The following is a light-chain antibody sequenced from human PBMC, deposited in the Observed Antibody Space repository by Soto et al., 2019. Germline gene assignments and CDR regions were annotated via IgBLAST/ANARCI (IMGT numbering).Light chain of an antibody. V-gene: IGLV2-11*01. CDR2: DVS. CDR3: CSFAGTSYV. Sequence: QSALTQPRSVSGSPGQSVTISCTGTSSDVGGYNSVSWYQQHPGKAPKLMIYDVSKRPSGVPDRFSGSKSGNTASLTISGXXXXXXXXYYCCSFAGTSYVFGTGTKLTV. CDR1: SSDVGGYNS. J-gene: IGLJ1*01.